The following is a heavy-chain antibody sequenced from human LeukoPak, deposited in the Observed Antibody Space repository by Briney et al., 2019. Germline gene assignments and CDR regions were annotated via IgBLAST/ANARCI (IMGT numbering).Heavy chain of an antibody. CDR1: GYTLTDLS. D-gene: IGHD3-9*01. J-gene: IGHJ4*02. V-gene: IGHV1-24*01. CDR2: YDPEDAET. CDR3: ARNFDGSAGY. Sequence: GASVKVSCKVSGYTLTDLSMHWVRQAPGKGLEWMGGYDPEDAETIYAQKFQGRVTMTEDTSTDTSYMELSSLRSEDTAVYYCARNFDGSAGYWGQGTLVTVSS.